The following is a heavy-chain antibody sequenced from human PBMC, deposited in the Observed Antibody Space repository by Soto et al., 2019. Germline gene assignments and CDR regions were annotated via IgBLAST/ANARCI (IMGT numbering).Heavy chain of an antibody. Sequence: QVQLVESGGGVVQPGRSLRLSCAASGFTFSSYAMHWVRQAPGKGLEWVAVISYDGSNKYYADSVKGRFTISRDNSKNMLYLQMNSLRAEDTAVYYCAREDVTYYYDSSGYDYWGQGTLVTVSS. CDR3: AREDVTYYYDSSGYDY. CDR1: GFTFSSYA. J-gene: IGHJ4*02. V-gene: IGHV3-30-3*01. CDR2: ISYDGSNK. D-gene: IGHD3-22*01.